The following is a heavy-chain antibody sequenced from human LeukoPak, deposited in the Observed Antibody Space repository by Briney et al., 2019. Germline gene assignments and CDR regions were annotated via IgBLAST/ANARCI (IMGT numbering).Heavy chain of an antibody. CDR3: ARHVRFLEWLSSYYFDY. V-gene: IGHV4-39*01. CDR1: GSSISSSSYY. CDR2: IYYSGST. D-gene: IGHD3-3*01. Sequence: SETLSLTCTVSGSSISSSSYYWGWIRQPPGKGLEWIGSIYYSGSTYYNPSLKSRVTISVDTSKSQFSLRLTSVTAADTAVYYCARHVRFLEWLSSYYFDYWGQGTLVTVSS. J-gene: IGHJ4*02.